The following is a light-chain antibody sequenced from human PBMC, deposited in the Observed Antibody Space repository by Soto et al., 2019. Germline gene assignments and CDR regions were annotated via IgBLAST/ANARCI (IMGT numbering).Light chain of an antibody. J-gene: IGLJ2*01. CDR3: SSYTVINSVV. Sequence: QSALTQPASVSGSPGQSITISCTGTSSDVGTYNYVSWYQQYPGNAPKLMIYEVSNRPSGVSNRFSGSKSGNTASLTISGLQAEDEADYYCSSYTVINSVVFGGGTKLTVL. CDR1: SSDVGTYNY. CDR2: EVS. V-gene: IGLV2-14*01.